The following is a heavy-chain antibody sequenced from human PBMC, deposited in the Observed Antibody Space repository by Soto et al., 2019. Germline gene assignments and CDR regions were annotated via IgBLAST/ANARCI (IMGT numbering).Heavy chain of an antibody. D-gene: IGHD5-18*01. J-gene: IGHJ4*02. Sequence: HPGGSLRLSCAASGFTFDDYAMHWVRQAPGKGLEWVSGISWDSGTIGYADFVKGRFTISRDNVRNTLSLQMNSLRAEDTAVYYCVRDGDNYDFDYWGQGTLVTVSS. CDR2: ISWDSGTI. CDR3: VRDGDNYDFDY. V-gene: IGHV3-9*01. CDR1: GFTFDDYA.